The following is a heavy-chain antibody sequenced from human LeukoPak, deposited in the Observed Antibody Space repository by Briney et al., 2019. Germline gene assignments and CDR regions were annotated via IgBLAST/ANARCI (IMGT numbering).Heavy chain of an antibody. CDR2: ITSGGYTT. CDR1: GFSFSSHD. Sequence: GGSLRLSCTDSGFSFSSHDMNWVRQAPGEGLEWVSYITSGGYTTRYAASVKGRFTISRDNAKNSLYLQMNSLKAVDTAVYYCAREGSSYAPSEPFYFDYWGQGTLVTVSS. D-gene: IGHD3-10*01. CDR3: AREGSSYAPSEPFYFDY. J-gene: IGHJ4*02. V-gene: IGHV3-48*03.